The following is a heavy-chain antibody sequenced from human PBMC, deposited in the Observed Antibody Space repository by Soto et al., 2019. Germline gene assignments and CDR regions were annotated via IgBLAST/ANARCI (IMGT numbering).Heavy chain of an antibody. CDR3: ARSIWSGGSQAPYVPYGMDV. CDR1: GGTFSSYA. V-gene: IGHV1-69*01. J-gene: IGHJ6*02. D-gene: IGHD3-16*01. CDR2: IIPIFGTA. Sequence: QVQLVQSGAEVKKPGSSVKVSCKASGGTFSSYAISWVRQAPGQGLEWMGGIIPIFGTANYAQKFQGRVTITADESTSTAYMELSNLGSEDTAVYYCARSIWSGGSQAPYVPYGMDVWGQGTTVTVSS.